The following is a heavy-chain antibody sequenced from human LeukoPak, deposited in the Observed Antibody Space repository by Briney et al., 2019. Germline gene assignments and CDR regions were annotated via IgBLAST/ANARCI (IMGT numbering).Heavy chain of an antibody. J-gene: IGHJ6*02. D-gene: IGHD2-15*01. CDR3: AKRYCSGGSCHFYYYYGMDV. CDR2: ISGSGGST. CDR1: GFTFSSYA. Sequence: PGGSLRLSCAASGFTFSSYAMSWVRQAPGKGLEWVSAISGSGGSTYYADSVKGRFTISRDNSKNTVYLQMNSLRAEDTAVYHCAKRYCSGGSCHFYYYYGMDVWGQGTTVTVSS. V-gene: IGHV3-23*01.